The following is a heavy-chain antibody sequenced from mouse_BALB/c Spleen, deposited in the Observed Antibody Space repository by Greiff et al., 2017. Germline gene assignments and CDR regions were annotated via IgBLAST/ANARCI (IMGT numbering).Heavy chain of an antibody. CDR2: ISSGSSTI. J-gene: IGHJ3*01. Sequence: EVKLMESGGGLVQPGGSRKLSCAASGFTFSSFGMHWVRQAPEKGLEWVAYISSGSSTIYYADTVRGGYTISRDKPKNTLFLQMTSLRSEDTAMYYCAREGDYDRWFAYWGQGTLVTVSA. V-gene: IGHV5-17*02. CDR1: GFTFSSFG. CDR3: AREGDYDRWFAY. D-gene: IGHD2-4*01.